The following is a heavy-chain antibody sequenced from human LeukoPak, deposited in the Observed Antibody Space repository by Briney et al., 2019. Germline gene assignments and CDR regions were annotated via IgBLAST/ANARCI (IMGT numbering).Heavy chain of an antibody. CDR2: INDDGSFR. J-gene: IGHJ4*02. CDR3: AKGSSSSRPYYFDY. D-gene: IGHD6-6*01. V-gene: IGHV3-74*01. CDR1: GITFSGAW. Sequence: GGSLRLSCAASGITFSGAWMRWVRQAPGKGLVWVSRINDDGSFRRYANSVKGRLTISRDNAKNTLFLQMYSLRVEDTAVYYCAKGSSSSRPYYFDYWGQGTLVTVSS.